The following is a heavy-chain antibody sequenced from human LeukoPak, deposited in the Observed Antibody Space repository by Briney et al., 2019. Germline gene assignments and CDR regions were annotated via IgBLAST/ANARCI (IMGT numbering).Heavy chain of an antibody. Sequence: SETLSLTCAVYGGSFSGYYWSWIRQPPGKGLEWIGEINHSGSTNYNPSLKSRVTISADTSKNQFSLKLSSVTAADTAVYYCARGGPNTSQTRGYSYGKFDYWGQGTLVTVSS. V-gene: IGHV4-34*01. J-gene: IGHJ4*02. CDR1: GGSFSGYY. D-gene: IGHD5-18*01. CDR3: ARGGPNTSQTRGYSYGKFDY. CDR2: INHSGST.